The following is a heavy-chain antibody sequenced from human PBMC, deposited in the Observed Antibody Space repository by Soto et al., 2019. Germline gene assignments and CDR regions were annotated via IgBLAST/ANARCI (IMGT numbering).Heavy chain of an antibody. CDR2: INHSGST. V-gene: IGHV4-34*01. J-gene: IGHJ4*02. CDR1: GGSFSGYY. D-gene: IGHD3-10*01. Sequence: SETLSLTCAVSGGSFSGYYWSWIRQPPGQGLEWIGEINHSGSTNYNPSLKSRVTISVDTSKNQFSLKLSSVTAADTAVYYCARMDYYGSGSPRPRDYWGQGTLVTVSS. CDR3: ARMDYYGSGSPRPRDY.